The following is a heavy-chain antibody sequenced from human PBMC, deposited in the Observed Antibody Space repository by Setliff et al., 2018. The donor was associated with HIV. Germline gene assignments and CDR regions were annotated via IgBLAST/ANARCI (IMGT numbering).Heavy chain of an antibody. Sequence: PSETLSLTCTVSGGSIRGYYWSWIRQSPGKGLEWIGYIYTSGSTKYNPSLKSRVTISLDASKNQFSLKLSSVTAADTAVYYCASGREAVAGALHFDYWGQGTLVTVSS. J-gene: IGHJ4*02. CDR3: ASGREAVAGALHFDY. V-gene: IGHV4-4*08. CDR1: GGSIRGYY. D-gene: IGHD6-19*01. CDR2: IYTSGST.